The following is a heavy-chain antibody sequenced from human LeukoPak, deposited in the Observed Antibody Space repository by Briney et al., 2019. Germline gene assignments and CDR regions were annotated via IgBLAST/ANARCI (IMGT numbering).Heavy chain of an antibody. CDR1: GGSISSYY. Sequence: PSETLSLTCTVSGGSISSYYWSWTRQPPGKGLEWIGYIYYSGSTNYNPSLKSRVTISVDTSKNQFSLKLSSVTAADTAVYYCARARYFDLWGRGTLVTVSS. CDR3: ARARYFDL. CDR2: IYYSGST. J-gene: IGHJ2*01. V-gene: IGHV4-59*01.